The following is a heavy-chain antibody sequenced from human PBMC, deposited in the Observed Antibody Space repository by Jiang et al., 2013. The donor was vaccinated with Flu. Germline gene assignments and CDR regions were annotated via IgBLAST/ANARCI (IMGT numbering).Heavy chain of an antibody. D-gene: IGHD3-22*01. J-gene: IGHJ4*02. CDR1: GFTFSSYA. Sequence: VQLLESGGALVQPGGSLRLSCAASGFTFSSYAMSWVRQAPGKGLEWVSAISGNGDYTYYADSVKGRLTISRDNSKNTLYVQMNSLRAEDTAVYYCARNPGGDHYDSSGYYYVRRGFDHWGQGTLVTV. CDR2: ISGNGDYT. CDR3: ARNPGGDHYDSSGYYYVRRGFDH. V-gene: IGHV3-23*01.